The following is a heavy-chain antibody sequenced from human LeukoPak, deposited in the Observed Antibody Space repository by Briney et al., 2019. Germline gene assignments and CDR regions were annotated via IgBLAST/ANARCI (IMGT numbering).Heavy chain of an antibody. CDR2: INPNSGGT. CDR1: GYTFTGYY. D-gene: IGHD3/OR15-3a*01. V-gene: IGHV1-2*02. Sequence: ASVKVSCKASGYTFTGYYMHWVRQAPGQGLEWMGWINPNSGGTNYAQKFQGRVTMTRDTSISTAYMELSRLRSDDTAVYYCARAGLSYYYYYGMDVWGQGTTVTVSS. J-gene: IGHJ6*02. CDR3: ARAGLSYYYYYGMDV.